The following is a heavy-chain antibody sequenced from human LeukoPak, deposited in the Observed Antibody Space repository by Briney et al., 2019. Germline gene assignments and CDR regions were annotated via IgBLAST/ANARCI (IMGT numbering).Heavy chain of an antibody. Sequence: PGGSLRLSCAASGLTVNNNYMNWVRQAPGKGLEWVSALYIGGNTYYADSVKGRFTISRDNAKNSLYLQMNSLRAEDTALYYCAKDIRNYYDSSGYLDYWGQGTLVTVSS. CDR2: LYIGGNT. V-gene: IGHV3-53*05. CDR3: AKDIRNYYDSSGYLDY. CDR1: GLTVNNNY. J-gene: IGHJ4*02. D-gene: IGHD3-22*01.